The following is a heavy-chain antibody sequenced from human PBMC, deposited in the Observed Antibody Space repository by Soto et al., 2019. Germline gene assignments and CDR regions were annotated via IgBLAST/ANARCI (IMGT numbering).Heavy chain of an antibody. CDR1: GDSVSSNSAA. Sequence: SQTLSLTCAISGDSVSSNSAAWNWIRQSPSRGLEWLGRTYYRSKWYNDYAVSVKSRITINPDTSKNQFSLQLNSVTPEDTAVYYCAREAGYDILTGPGIGWFDPWGQGTLVTVSS. J-gene: IGHJ5*02. CDR2: TYYRSKWYN. D-gene: IGHD3-9*01. CDR3: AREAGYDILTGPGIGWFDP. V-gene: IGHV6-1*01.